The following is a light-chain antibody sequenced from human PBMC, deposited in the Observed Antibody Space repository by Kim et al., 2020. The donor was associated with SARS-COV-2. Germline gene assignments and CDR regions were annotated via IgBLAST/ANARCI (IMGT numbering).Light chain of an antibody. J-gene: IGLJ2*01. CDR3: NSRDSNDNVV. CDR2: GKN. V-gene: IGLV3-19*01. Sequence: VAWGKTFRITCQGDSLRIYYATGYQQKPGQAPILVIYGKNNRPSGIPDRFSGSSSGNTASLTITGTQAGDEADYYCNSRDSNDNVVFGGGTQLTVL. CDR1: SLRIYY.